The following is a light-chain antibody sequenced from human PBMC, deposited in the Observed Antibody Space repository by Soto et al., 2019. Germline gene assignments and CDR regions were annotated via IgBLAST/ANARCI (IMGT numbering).Light chain of an antibody. CDR3: QQRSNPT. CDR1: QSVSSY. J-gene: IGKJ5*01. CDR2: DAS. Sequence: EIVLTQSPATLSLSPGERATLSCRASQSVSSYLAWYQQKPGQAPRLLIYDASNRATGIPARFSGSGSGTDFTLTISSLEPEDFAVYYCQQRSNPTFGQGTRLESK. V-gene: IGKV3-11*01.